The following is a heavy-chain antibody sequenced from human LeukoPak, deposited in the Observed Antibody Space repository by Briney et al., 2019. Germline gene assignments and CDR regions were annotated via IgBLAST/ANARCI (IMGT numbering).Heavy chain of an antibody. CDR2: ISGSGGST. CDR1: GFTFSSYA. Sequence: PGGSLRLSCAASGFTFSSYAMSWVRQAPGKGLEWVSAISGSGGSTYYADSVKGRFTISRDNSKDTLYLQINSLRAEDTALYYCAKGQRGFDCWGQGTLDTVSS. V-gene: IGHV3-23*01. CDR3: AKGQRGFDC. J-gene: IGHJ4*02. D-gene: IGHD1-1*01.